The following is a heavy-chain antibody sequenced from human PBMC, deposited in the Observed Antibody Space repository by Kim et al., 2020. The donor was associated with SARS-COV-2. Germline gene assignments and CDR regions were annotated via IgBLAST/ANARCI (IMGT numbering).Heavy chain of an antibody. CDR3: ARRLGGKGYFDS. D-gene: IGHD3-9*01. CDR1: GYSFSTYG. V-gene: IGHV5-51*01. J-gene: IGHJ4*02. Sequence: GESLKISCKGSGYSFSTYGIGWVRQMPGKGLEWMGLIFPADSDITYSPSFRGQVTISADKSIDTAYLQFSSLKASDTATYFCARRLGGKGYFDSWGQGTL. CDR2: IFPADSDI.